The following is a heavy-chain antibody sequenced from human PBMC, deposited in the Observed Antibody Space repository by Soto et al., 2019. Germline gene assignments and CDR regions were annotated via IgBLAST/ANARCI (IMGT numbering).Heavy chain of an antibody. V-gene: IGHV3-48*01. CDR3: ATVFEH. CDR1: GFTFSTYS. J-gene: IGHJ4*02. CDR2: ISSSSTI. Sequence: GGSLRLSCAASGFTFSTYSMNWVRQAPGKGLEWVSSISSSSTIYYADSVKGRFTIPRDNVQNSLYLQMHSLRAEDTAVYYCATVFEHWGQGSPVTVSS.